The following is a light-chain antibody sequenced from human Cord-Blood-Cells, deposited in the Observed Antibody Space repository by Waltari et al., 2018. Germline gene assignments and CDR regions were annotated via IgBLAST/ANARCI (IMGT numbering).Light chain of an antibody. CDR3: AAWDDSLSGRV. CDR1: SSNIGSNY. Sequence: QSVLTQPPSASGTPGQRVTISCSGSSSNIGSNYVYWYQQLPGTAPKLLIYRNNQRPPGVPDRFAGSKSGTSASLDISGLRSEDEADYYCAAWDDSLSGRVFGGGTKLTVL. CDR2: RNN. J-gene: IGLJ3*02. V-gene: IGLV1-47*01.